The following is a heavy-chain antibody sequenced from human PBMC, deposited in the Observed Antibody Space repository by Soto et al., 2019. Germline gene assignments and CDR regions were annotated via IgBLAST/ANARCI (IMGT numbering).Heavy chain of an antibody. V-gene: IGHV1-18*01. D-gene: IGHD3-9*01. J-gene: IGHJ6*02. CDR3: ARGLTWNDILTEADYYYGMEG. Sequence: ASVKVSCKASGYTFTSYGISWVRQAPGQGLEWMGWISAYNGNTNYAQKLQGRVTMTTDTSTSTAYMELRSLRSDDTAVYYCARGLTWNDILTEADYYYGMEGWGQGTTVTVSS. CDR1: GYTFTSYG. CDR2: ISAYNGNT.